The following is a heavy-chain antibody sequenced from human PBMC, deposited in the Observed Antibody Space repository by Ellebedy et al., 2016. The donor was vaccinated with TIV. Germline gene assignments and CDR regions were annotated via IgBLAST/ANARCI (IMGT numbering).Heavy chain of an antibody. CDR3: ARDRGDYSISGP. J-gene: IGHJ5*02. V-gene: IGHV3-74*01. CDR2: IKSDGSST. CDR1: GFTFGRYR. D-gene: IGHD4-11*01. Sequence: HTGGSLRLXXVASGFTFGRYRMHWVRQAPGNILVWVSRIKSDGSSTTYADSVKGRFTTSRDNARNTLYLQMNSLRGEDTAVYFCARDRGDYSISGPWGQGTLVTVSS.